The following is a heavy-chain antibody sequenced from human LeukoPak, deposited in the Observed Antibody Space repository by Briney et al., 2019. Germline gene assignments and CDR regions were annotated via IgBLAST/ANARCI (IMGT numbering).Heavy chain of an antibody. CDR2: IYYSGST. D-gene: IGHD2-8*01. CDR1: GGSISSSSYY. V-gene: IGHV4-30-4*08. CDR3: ARGPRTRYCTNGVCYAFDI. Sequence: PSETLSLTCTVSGGSISSSSYYWGWIRQPPGKGLEWIGYIYYSGSTYYNPSLKSRVTISVDTSKNQFSLKLSSVTAADTAVYYCARGPRTRYCTNGVCYAFDIWGQGTMVTVSS. J-gene: IGHJ3*02.